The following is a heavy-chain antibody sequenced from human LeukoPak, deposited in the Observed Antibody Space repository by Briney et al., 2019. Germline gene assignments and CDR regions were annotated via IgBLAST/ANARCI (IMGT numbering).Heavy chain of an antibody. CDR2: ISSTSRTV. CDR1: GFSFSNYD. V-gene: IGHV3-48*02. J-gene: IGHJ4*02. Sequence: GGSLRLSCAASGFSFSNYDMNWVRQAPGKGLEWVSYISSTSRTVYYADSVKDRFTVSRDNAKNSLYLQMNSLRDEDTAMFYCVRVGDDHSVNYFDYWGQGTLVTVSS. D-gene: IGHD5/OR15-5a*01. CDR3: VRVGDDHSVNYFDY.